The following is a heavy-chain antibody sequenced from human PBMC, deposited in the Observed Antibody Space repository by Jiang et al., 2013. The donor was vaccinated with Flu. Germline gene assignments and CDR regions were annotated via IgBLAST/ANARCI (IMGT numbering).Heavy chain of an antibody. CDR1: GGSMSRYF. CDR3: ARDLGYCSGGFCNSGFYYGMDV. D-gene: IGHD2-15*01. Sequence: TLSLTCTVSGGSMSRYFWGWVRQAPGKGLEWIGYISSSGSTNYNSSLQSRSTISLDTSKSQFSLSLKSVTAADTATYYCARDLGYCSGGFCNSGFYYGMDVWGQGTTVSVSS. V-gene: IGHV4-59*13. CDR2: ISSSGST. J-gene: IGHJ6*02.